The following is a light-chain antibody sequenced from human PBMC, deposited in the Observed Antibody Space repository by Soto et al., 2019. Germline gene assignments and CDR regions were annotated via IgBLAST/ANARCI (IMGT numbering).Light chain of an antibody. CDR1: SSDVGGYNY. Sequence: QSALTQPRSVSGSPGESVTISCTGTSSDVGGYNYVSWYQQHPGKAPKLMIYDVSKRPSGVPDRFSGSKSGNTASLTISELQAEDEADYYCCSYAGSYTFYVFGTGTQVTVL. CDR2: DVS. CDR3: CSYAGSYTFYV. V-gene: IGLV2-11*01. J-gene: IGLJ1*01.